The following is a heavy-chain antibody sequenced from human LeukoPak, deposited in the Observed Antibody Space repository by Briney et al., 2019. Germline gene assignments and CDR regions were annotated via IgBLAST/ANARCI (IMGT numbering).Heavy chain of an antibody. CDR2: IYSGGST. V-gene: IGHV3-66*02. CDR1: GFTITNNY. J-gene: IGHJ5*02. Sequence: GGSLRLSCAAPGFTITNNYISWVRQAPGKGLEWVSVIYSGGSTYYGGSVKGRFTMSRDDSKNTLYLQMNSLRVEDTAVYYCARDPYSSGWYRWFDPWGQGTLVTVSS. D-gene: IGHD6-19*01. CDR3: ARDPYSSGWYRWFDP.